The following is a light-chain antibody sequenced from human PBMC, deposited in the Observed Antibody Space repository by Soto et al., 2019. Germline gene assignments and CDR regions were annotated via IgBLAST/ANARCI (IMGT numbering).Light chain of an antibody. CDR3: QQYHRASIT. CDR1: QSISDW. J-gene: IGKJ5*01. Sequence: DIQMTQSPSTLSASVGDRVTITCRASQSISDWVAWYQQKPGEAPKLLIFDASSLKSGVPSRFSGSGSGTEFTLTISSLQSDDFGTYYCQQYHRASITFGQGTRLEI. CDR2: DAS. V-gene: IGKV1-5*01.